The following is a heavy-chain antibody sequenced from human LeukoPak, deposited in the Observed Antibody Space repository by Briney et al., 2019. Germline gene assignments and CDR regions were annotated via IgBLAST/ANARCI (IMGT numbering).Heavy chain of an antibody. CDR2: ISSSSGYI. CDR1: GFTFSSYS. D-gene: IGHD5-24*01. CDR3: ARERDGYNINFDY. Sequence: GGSLRLSCAASGFTFSSYSMNWVRQAPGKGLEWVSSISSSSGYIYYADSVKGRFTISRDNAKNSLYLQMNSLRAEDTAVYYCARERDGYNINFDYWGQGTLVTVSS. V-gene: IGHV3-21*01. J-gene: IGHJ4*02.